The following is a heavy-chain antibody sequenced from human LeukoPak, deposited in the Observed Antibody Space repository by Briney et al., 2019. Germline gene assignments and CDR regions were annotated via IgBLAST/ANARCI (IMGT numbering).Heavy chain of an antibody. J-gene: IGHJ4*02. Sequence: PGGSLRLSCAASGFTFSKYVMSWVRQAPGKGLEWVSVISASGCSTYYADSVKGRFTISRDNPTNTLYLQMNSLRAEDTAVYYCVKITSSSGGDYWGQGTLVTVSS. CDR1: GFTFSKYV. CDR3: VKITSSSGGDY. V-gene: IGHV3-23*01. CDR2: ISASGCST. D-gene: IGHD6-19*01.